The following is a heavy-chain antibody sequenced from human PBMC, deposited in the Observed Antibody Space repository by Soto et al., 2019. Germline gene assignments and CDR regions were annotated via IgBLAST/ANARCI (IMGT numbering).Heavy chain of an antibody. D-gene: IGHD1-26*01. CDR3: ARDLAGSRGYFYAMDV. Sequence: GASVKVSCKASGYTFTGYFIHWVRQAPGQGLEWMGIINPSSGSTSSAQKFQGRVTMTRDTSTTTVYMAMSSLTSEDTAVYYCARDLAGSRGYFYAMDVWGHGTTVTVSS. CDR1: GYTFTGYF. J-gene: IGHJ6*02. V-gene: IGHV1-46*01. CDR2: INPSSGST.